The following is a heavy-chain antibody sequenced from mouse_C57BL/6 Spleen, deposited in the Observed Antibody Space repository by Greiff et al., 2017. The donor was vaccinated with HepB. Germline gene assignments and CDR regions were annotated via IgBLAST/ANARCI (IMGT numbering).Heavy chain of an antibody. V-gene: IGHV5-4*01. D-gene: IGHD1-1*01. CDR2: ISDGGSYT. J-gene: IGHJ1*03. CDR3: ARGGITTVVAHWYFDV. CDR1: GFTFSSYA. Sequence: DVHLVESGGGLVKPGGSLKLSCAASGFTFSSYAMSWVRQTPEKRLEWVATISDGGSYTYYPDNVKGRFTISRDNAKNNLYLQMSHLKSEDTAMYYCARGGITTVVAHWYFDVWGTGTTVTVSS.